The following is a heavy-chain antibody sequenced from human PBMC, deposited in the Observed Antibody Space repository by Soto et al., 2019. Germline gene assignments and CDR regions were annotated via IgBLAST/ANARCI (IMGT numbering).Heavy chain of an antibody. CDR2: IYYSGST. CDR3: ARESVVPAAMTGGGFDY. J-gene: IGHJ4*02. CDR1: GGSISISSYY. D-gene: IGHD2-2*01. V-gene: IGHV4-39*02. Sequence: PSDTLSLTCTVSGGSISISSYYWGWIRQPPGKGLEWIGSIYYSGSTYYNPSLKSRVTISVDTSKNQFSLKLSSVTAADTAVYYCARESVVPAAMTGGGFDYWGQGTLVTVSS.